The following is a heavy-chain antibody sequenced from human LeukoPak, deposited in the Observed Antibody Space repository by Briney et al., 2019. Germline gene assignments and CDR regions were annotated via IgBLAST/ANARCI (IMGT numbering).Heavy chain of an antibody. CDR3: VREDPSEYGSIDY. CDR1: GFTFSTYS. CDR2: ISRSSSSK. J-gene: IGHJ4*02. D-gene: IGHD3-10*01. Sequence: GGSLRLSCAASGFTFSTYSMNWVRQAPGKGLEWVAYISRSSSSKHYADSVKGRFTISRDNAKNSLYLQMNSLRDEDTAVYYCVREDPSEYGSIDYWGQGTLVTVSS. V-gene: IGHV3-48*02.